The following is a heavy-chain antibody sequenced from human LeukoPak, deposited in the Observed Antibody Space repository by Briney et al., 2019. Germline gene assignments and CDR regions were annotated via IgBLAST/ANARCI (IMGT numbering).Heavy chain of an antibody. D-gene: IGHD4-17*01. V-gene: IGHV3-21*01. J-gene: IGHJ4*02. Sequence: SGGSLRLSCAASGFTFSSYRMSWVRQAPGKGLEWVSSISSSSSYIYYADSVKGRFTISRDNAKNSLYLQMNSLRAEDTAVYYCARDFRGYYGDFDYWGQGTLVTVSS. CDR1: GFTFSSYR. CDR2: ISSSSSYI. CDR3: ARDFRGYYGDFDY.